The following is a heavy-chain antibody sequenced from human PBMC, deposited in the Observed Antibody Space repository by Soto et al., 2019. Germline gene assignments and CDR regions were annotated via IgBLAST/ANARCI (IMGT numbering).Heavy chain of an antibody. CDR3: AREDGDLDWFDP. D-gene: IGHD4-17*01. CDR2: IDSSSGTI. V-gene: IGHV3-48*02. J-gene: IGHJ5*02. CDR1: GFTFSSYS. Sequence: EVQLVESGGGLVQPGGSLRLSCAASGFTFSSYSMNWVRQAPGKGLEWVSYIDSSSGTIYYADSVKGRFTISRDNAQNSRYLQMNSLRDEDTAVYYCAREDGDLDWFDPWGEGTLVTVTS.